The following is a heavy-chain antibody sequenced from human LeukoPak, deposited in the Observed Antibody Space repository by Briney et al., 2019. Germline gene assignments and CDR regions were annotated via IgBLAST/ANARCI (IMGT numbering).Heavy chain of an antibody. CDR2: IYTGGLT. Sequence: GGSLRLSCAASGFAVSTKFMTWVRQPPAKGLEWVSVIYTGGLTYYADSVKGRFTISRDNSKNTLYLQMNNLKAEDTAVYYCARETEPLDYGDSTNLDYWGQGTLVTVSS. J-gene: IGHJ4*02. CDR3: ARETEPLDYGDSTNLDY. D-gene: IGHD4-17*01. CDR1: GFAVSTKF. V-gene: IGHV3-53*01.